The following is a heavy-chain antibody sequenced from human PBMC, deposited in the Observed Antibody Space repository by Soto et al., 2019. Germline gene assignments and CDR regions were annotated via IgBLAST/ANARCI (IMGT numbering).Heavy chain of an antibody. V-gene: IGHV4-59*01. D-gene: IGHD3-22*01. CDR1: GGSISSYY. CDR2: IYYSGST. J-gene: IGHJ5*02. Sequence: SETLSLTCTVSGGSISSYYWSWIRQPPGKGLEWIGYIYYSGSTNYNPSLKSRVTISVDTSKNQFSLKLSSVTAADTAVYYCARGAVWTYYYDSSGEGFDPWGQGTLVTVSS. CDR3: ARGAVWTYYYDSSGEGFDP.